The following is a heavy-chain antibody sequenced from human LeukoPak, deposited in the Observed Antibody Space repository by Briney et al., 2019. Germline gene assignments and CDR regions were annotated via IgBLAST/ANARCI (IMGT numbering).Heavy chain of an antibody. J-gene: IGHJ5*02. CDR2: TYYRSKWYN. V-gene: IGHV6-1*01. CDR1: GDSVSSNSAA. CDR3: ARGLEMATTELDP. Sequence: SQTLSLTCAISGDSVSSNSAAWNWIRQSTLRGLEWLGRTYYRSKWYNDYAVSVKSRITINPDTSKNQFSLQLNSVTPEDTAMYYCARGLEMATTELDPWGQGALVTVSS. D-gene: IGHD5-24*01.